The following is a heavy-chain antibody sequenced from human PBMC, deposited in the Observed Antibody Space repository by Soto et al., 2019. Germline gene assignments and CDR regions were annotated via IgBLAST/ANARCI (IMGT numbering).Heavy chain of an antibody. V-gene: IGHV4-30-4*01. J-gene: IGHJ4*02. CDR1: GASISSGDYY. CDR2: IYFSGRT. Sequence: QVQLQESGPGLVQPAQTLSLTCTVSGASISSGDYYWTWIRQPPGQGLEWIGYIYFSGRTDYSPSLKSRVSISIDKSKNQFSLNLSSVTAADTAVYYCAKDGFFGRSGYFDDWGQGILVTVSS. D-gene: IGHD3-3*01. CDR3: AKDGFFGRSGYFDD.